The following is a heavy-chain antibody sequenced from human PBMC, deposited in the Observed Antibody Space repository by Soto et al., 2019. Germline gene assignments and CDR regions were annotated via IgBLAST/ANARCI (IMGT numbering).Heavy chain of an antibody. D-gene: IGHD6-13*01. J-gene: IGHJ6*02. CDR1: GFSFSDYA. V-gene: IGHV3-30-3*01. CDR3: ARVEQQLDYYYGMDV. CDR2: ISYDGSNQ. Sequence: QVQVVESGGGVVQPGRSLRLSCAASGFSFSDYAMHWVRQAPGKGLEWVAIISYDGSNQYYADSVKGRFTISRDNSKNTLYLQMNTLRAEDTAEYYCARVEQQLDYYYGMDVWGQGTTVTVS.